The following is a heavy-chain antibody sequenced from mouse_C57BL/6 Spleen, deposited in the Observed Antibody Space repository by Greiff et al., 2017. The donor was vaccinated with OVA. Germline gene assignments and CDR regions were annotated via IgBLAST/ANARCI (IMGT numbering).Heavy chain of an antibody. CDR3: ARGSSCYDYAMDY. D-gene: IGHD3-2*02. CDR1: GYTFTSYW. J-gene: IGHJ4*01. CDR2: INPSSGYT. V-gene: IGHV1-7*01. Sequence: QVQLQQSGAELAKPGASVKLSCKASGYTFTSYWMHWVKQRPGQGLEWIGYINPSSGYTKYNQKFKDKATLTADKSSSTAYMQLSSLTYEDSAVYYCARGSSCYDYAMDYWGQGTSVTVSS.